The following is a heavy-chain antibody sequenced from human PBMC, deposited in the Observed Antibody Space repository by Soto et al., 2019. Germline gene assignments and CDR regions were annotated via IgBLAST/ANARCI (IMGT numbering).Heavy chain of an antibody. V-gene: IGHV4-59*01. D-gene: IGHD3-16*01. CDR2: VFYGGT. J-gene: IGHJ4*02. CDR1: GRSMISSY. Sequence: SETLSLTCSVSGRSMISSYWSWIRRSPDKVLEWRGYVFYGGTDYNPSPGGRVSMSVETSKSQFSLKFTSVTVGDTAVYYCASYRGALYFESWGPGILVTVSS. CDR3: ASYRGALYFES.